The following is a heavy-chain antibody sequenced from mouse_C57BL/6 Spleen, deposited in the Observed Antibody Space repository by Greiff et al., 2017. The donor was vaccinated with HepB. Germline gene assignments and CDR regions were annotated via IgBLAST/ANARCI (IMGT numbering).Heavy chain of an antibody. Sequence: VQLQQPGAELVRPGTSVKLSCKASGYTFTSYWMHWVKQRPGQGLEWIGVIDPSDSYTNYNQKFKGKATLTVDTSSSTAYMQLSSLTSEDSAVYYCARSPPDYYGSSYYFDYWGQGTTLTVSS. V-gene: IGHV1-59*01. CDR3: ARSPPDYYGSSYYFDY. CDR1: GYTFTSYW. J-gene: IGHJ2*01. D-gene: IGHD1-1*01. CDR2: IDPSDSYT.